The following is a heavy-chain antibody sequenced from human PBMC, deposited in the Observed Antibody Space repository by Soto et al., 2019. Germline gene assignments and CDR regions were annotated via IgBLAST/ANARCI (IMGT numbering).Heavy chain of an antibody. Sequence: QLQLQESGPGLVKPSETLSLTCTVSGGSISDYYWGWIRQPPGKGLEWMAYMYSSGSSNYNPPLKSRASISVDTSQNQISLKLTSVTAADTAMYYCARRKSGSFHGGYWFDPWGQGTLVTVSS. CDR1: GGSISDYY. D-gene: IGHD1-26*01. V-gene: IGHV4-59*01. J-gene: IGHJ5*02. CDR3: ARRKSGSFHGGYWFDP. CDR2: MYSSGSS.